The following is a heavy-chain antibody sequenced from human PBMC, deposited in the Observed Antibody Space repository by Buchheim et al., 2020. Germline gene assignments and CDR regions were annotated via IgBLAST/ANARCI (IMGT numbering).Heavy chain of an antibody. Sequence: EVQQLESGGGLVQPGGSLRLSCAASGFTFSRYFMVWVRQAPGKGLEWVSGINVHGGGTHYADSVKGRFTISRDNSKNTLYLQMNSLRVEDTAVYYCARDPNGDYFGAYEFWGQGT. CDR2: INVHGGGT. CDR3: ARDPNGDYFGAYEF. J-gene: IGHJ3*01. D-gene: IGHD2-21*02. CDR1: GFTFSRYF. V-gene: IGHV3-23*01.